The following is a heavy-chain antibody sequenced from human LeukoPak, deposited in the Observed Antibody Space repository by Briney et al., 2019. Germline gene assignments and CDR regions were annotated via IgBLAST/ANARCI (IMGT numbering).Heavy chain of an antibody. Sequence: ASVKVSCKASGYTFTGYYMHWVRQAPGQGLEWMGRINPNSGGTNYVQKFQGRVTMTRDTSISTAYMELSRLRSDDTAVYYCARAPYSGRGFDPWGQGTLVTVSS. CDR1: GYTFTGYY. V-gene: IGHV1-2*06. CDR2: INPNSGGT. D-gene: IGHD1-26*01. J-gene: IGHJ5*02. CDR3: ARAPYSGRGFDP.